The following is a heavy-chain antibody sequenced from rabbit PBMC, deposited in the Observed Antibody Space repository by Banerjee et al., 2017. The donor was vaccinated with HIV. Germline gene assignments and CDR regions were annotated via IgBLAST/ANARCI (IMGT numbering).Heavy chain of an antibody. CDR3: ARSNTYYGMDL. CDR2: ITYGGRT. CDR1: GFSFSSGYW. Sequence: QEQLVESGGGLVQPGASLTLTCTASGFSFSSGYWICWVRQAPGKGLEYIGYITYGGRTYYASWVNGRFTISRENTQNTLYLQLNSLTAADTATYFCARSNTYYGMDLWGQGTLVTVS. J-gene: IGHJ6*01. V-gene: IGHV1S45*01.